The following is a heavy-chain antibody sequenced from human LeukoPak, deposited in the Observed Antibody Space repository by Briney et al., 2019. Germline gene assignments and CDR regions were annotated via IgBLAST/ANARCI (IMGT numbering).Heavy chain of an antibody. CDR2: INHSGST. V-gene: IGHV4-34*01. Sequence: SETLSLTCAVYGGSFSGYYWSWIRQPPGKGLEWIGEINHSGSTNYNPSLKSRVTISVDTSKNQFSLKLSSVTAADTAVYYCARWPEYQLLFAFDYWGQGTLVTVS. J-gene: IGHJ4*02. D-gene: IGHD2-2*01. CDR1: GGSFSGYY. CDR3: ARWPEYQLLFAFDY.